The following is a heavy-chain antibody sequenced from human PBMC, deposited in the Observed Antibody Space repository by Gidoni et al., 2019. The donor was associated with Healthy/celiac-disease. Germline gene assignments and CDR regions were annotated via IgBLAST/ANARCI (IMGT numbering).Heavy chain of an antibody. CDR1: GFTFSSYG. CDR3: AKSSSGDY. CDR2: ISYDGSNK. D-gene: IGHD2-2*01. Sequence: QVQLVESGGGVVQPGRSLRLSCAASGFTFSSYGMHWVRPAPGKGLEWVAVISYDGSNKYYADSVKGRFTISRDNSKNTLYLQMNSLRAEDTAVYYCAKSSSGDYWGQGTLVTVSS. J-gene: IGHJ4*02. V-gene: IGHV3-30*18.